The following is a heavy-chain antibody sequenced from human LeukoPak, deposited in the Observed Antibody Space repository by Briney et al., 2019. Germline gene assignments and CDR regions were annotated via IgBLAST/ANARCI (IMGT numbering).Heavy chain of an antibody. J-gene: IGHJ4*02. CDR1: GGPISSYY. Sequence: SETLSLTCTVSGGPISSYYWSWVRQPAGKGLEWIGRIYTSGSTNYNPSLKSRVTMSVDTSKNQFSLKLSSVTAADTAVYYCARDLTVVSSIAAAKLVYYFDYWGQGTLVTVSS. CDR3: ARDLTVVSSIAAAKLVYYFDY. V-gene: IGHV4-4*07. D-gene: IGHD6-13*01. CDR2: IYTSGST.